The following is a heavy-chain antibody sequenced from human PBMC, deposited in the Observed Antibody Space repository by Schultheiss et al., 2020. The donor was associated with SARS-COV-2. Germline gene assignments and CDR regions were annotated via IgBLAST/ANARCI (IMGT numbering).Heavy chain of an antibody. Sequence: GGSLRLSCAASGFTFSGSAMHWVRQASGKGLEWVGRIRSKANSYATAYAASVKGRFTISRDDSKNTAYLQMNSLRAEDTAVYYCARDNTRGFDYWGQGTLVTVSS. CDR1: GFTFSGSA. J-gene: IGHJ4*02. D-gene: IGHD3-3*01. V-gene: IGHV3-73*01. CDR2: IRSKANSYAT. CDR3: ARDNTRGFDY.